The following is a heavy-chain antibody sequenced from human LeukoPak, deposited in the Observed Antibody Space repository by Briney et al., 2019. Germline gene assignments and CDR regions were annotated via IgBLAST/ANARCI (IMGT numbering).Heavy chain of an antibody. D-gene: IGHD3-10*01. CDR3: TTEGPPVLLLEGFFGY. J-gene: IGHJ4*02. CDR1: GFTFSNAW. V-gene: IGHV3-15*01. Sequence: GGSLRLSCAASGFTFSNAWMSWVRQAPGKGLEWVGRIKSKTDGGTTDYAAPVKGRFTISRDDSKNTLYLQMNSLKTKDTAVYYCTTEGPPVLLLEGFFGYWGQGTLVTVSS. CDR2: IKSKTDGGTT.